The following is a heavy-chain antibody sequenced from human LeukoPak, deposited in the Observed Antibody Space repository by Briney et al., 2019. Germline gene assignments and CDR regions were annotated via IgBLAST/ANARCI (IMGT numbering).Heavy chain of an antibody. D-gene: IGHD4-11*01. V-gene: IGHV1-69*04. Sequence: SVKVSCKASGGTFSSYAISWVRQAPGQGLEWMGRIIPILGIANYAQKFQGRVTMTRDTSITTAYMELSRLTSDDTAVYYCASGYSDYADYYNYYMDVWGKGTTVTVSS. J-gene: IGHJ6*03. CDR2: IIPILGIA. CDR3: ASGYSDYADYYNYYMDV. CDR1: GGTFSSYA.